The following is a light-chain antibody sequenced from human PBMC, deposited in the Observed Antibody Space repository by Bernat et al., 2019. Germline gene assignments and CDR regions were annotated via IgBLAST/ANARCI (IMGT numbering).Light chain of an antibody. CDR2: GAS. V-gene: IGKV3-20*01. CDR1: QTVSSTY. Sequence: EIVLTQSPGTLSLSPGERASLSCRASQTVSSTYLAWYQQRPGQAPRLLIYGASSRATGIPGRFSGSGSRTDFTLTISRLEPEDFAVYYCQQYGTSPYTFGQGTKLEI. J-gene: IGKJ2*01. CDR3: QQYGTSPYT.